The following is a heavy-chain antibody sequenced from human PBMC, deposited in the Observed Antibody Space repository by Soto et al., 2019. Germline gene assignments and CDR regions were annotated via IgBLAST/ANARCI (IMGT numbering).Heavy chain of an antibody. D-gene: IGHD3-3*01. CDR1: GFTFSSYD. V-gene: IGHV3-13*01. J-gene: IGHJ6*03. CDR2: IGTAGDT. CDR3: ARLYYDFWSGYPYMDV. Sequence: GGSLRLSCAASGFTFSSYDMHWVRQATGKGLEWVSAIGTAGDTYYPGSVKGRFTISRENAKNSLYLQMNSLRAGDTAVYYCARLYYDFWSGYPYMDVWGKGTTVTVSS.